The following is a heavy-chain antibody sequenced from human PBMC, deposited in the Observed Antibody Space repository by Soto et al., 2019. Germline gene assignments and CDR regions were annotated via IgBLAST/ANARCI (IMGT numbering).Heavy chain of an antibody. Sequence: QVQLVQSGAEVKKPGASVKVSCKASGYTFTNYDLNWVRQATGQWLEWLGWMSPTSGSIGYAQKFQGRLTLTRDASITTAYMELSSLPSEYTAVYYCARDYGCQSGWFDPWGRGTLVTVSS. V-gene: IGHV1-8*01. J-gene: IGHJ5*02. D-gene: IGHD4-17*01. CDR1: GYTFTNYD. CDR3: ARDYGCQSGWFDP. CDR2: MSPTSGSI.